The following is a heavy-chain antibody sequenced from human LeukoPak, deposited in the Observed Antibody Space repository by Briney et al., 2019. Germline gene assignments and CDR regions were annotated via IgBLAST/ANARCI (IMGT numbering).Heavy chain of an antibody. J-gene: IGHJ5*02. V-gene: IGHV5-51*01. D-gene: IGHD1-26*01. CDR2: IYPDDSDT. CDR1: GYSFSTYW. CDR3: ARAASYSSLRYNWFDP. Sequence: GESLKISCEGSGYSFSTYWIVWVRQMPGKGLEWMGIIYPDDSDTRYSPSFQGQVAISADKSISTAYLQWSSLKASDTAMYYCARAASYSSLRYNWFDPWGQGTLVTVSS.